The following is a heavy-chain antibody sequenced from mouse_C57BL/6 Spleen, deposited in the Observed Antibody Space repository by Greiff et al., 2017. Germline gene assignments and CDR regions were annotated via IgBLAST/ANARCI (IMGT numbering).Heavy chain of an antibody. J-gene: IGHJ1*03. CDR3: ARGYYGSSYWYFDV. D-gene: IGHD1-1*01. CDR2: IDPSDSYT. V-gene: IGHV1-69*01. CDR1: GYTFTSYW. Sequence: QVQLQQPGAELVMPGASVKLSCKASGYTFTSYWMHWVKQRPGQGLEWIGEIDPSDSYTNYNQKFKGKSTWTVDKSSSTAYMQLSSLTSEDSAVYYCARGYYGSSYWYFDVWGTGTTVTVSS.